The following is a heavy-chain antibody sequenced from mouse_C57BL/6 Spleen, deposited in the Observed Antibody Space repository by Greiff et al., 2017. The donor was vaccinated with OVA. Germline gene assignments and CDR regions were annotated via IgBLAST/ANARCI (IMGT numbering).Heavy chain of an antibody. CDR3: ARRSPLITTVVAKDYYYAMDY. CDR2: IDPSDSYT. J-gene: IGHJ4*01. CDR1: GYTFTSYW. V-gene: IGHV1-69*01. D-gene: IGHD1-1*01. Sequence: QVQLQQPGAELVMPGASVKLSCKASGYTFTSYWMHWVKQRPGQGLEWIGEIDPSDSYTNYNQKFKGKSTLTVDKSSSTAYMQLSSLTSEDSAVYYCARRSPLITTVVAKDYYYAMDYWGQGTSVTVSS.